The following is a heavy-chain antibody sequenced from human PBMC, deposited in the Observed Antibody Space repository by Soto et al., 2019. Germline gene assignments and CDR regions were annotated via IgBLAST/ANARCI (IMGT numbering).Heavy chain of an antibody. CDR3: ARGLSGKDY. V-gene: IGHV3-30-3*01. D-gene: IGHD2-15*01. J-gene: IGHJ4*02. CDR1: GVTFSSYA. Sequence: GGSLRLSCAASGVTFSSYAMHWVRQAPGKGLEWVAVISYDGSNKYYADSVKGRFTISRDNSKNTLYLQMNSLRAEDTAVYYCARGLSGKDYWGQGTLVTVSS. CDR2: ISYDGSNK.